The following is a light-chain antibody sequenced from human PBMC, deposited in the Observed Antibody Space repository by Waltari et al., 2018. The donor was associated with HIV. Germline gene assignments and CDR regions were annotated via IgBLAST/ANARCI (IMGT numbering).Light chain of an antibody. Sequence: QSALTQPASVSGSPGQSIPISCTGPSSDVGNYNLVSWYQQHPGKAPKLMIYEGIKRPSGVSNRISGSKSGNTASLTISGLQAEDEADYYCCSYGGSSNWVFGGGTKLTVL. CDR2: EGI. CDR1: SSDVGNYNL. V-gene: IGLV2-23*01. J-gene: IGLJ3*02. CDR3: CSYGGSSNWV.